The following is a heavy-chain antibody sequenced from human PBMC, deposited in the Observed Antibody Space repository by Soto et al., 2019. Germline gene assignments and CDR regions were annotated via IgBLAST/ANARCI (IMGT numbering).Heavy chain of an antibody. D-gene: IGHD6-13*01. CDR2: IYYSGNT. J-gene: IGHJ4*02. V-gene: IGHV4-59*01. Sequence: SETLSLTCTVTGGSINNYFWSWIRQPPGKGLEWIGYIYYSGNTNYNPSLKSRVTISVDTSEKQFSLKLSSVTAADTAVYYCARDLAAAGTPLFDFWGQGTLVTVS. CDR3: ARDLAAAGTPLFDF. CDR1: GGSINNYF.